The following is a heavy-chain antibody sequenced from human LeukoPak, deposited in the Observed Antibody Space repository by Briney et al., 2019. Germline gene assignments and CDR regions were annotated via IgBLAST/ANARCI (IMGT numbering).Heavy chain of an antibody. CDR1: GFTFSSYW. Sequence: GGSLRLSCAASGFTFSSYWMSWVRQAPGKGLEWVAHIKQDGSEKYYVDSVKGRFTISRDNAKNSLYLQMNSLRAEDTAVYYCARFNQGYCSGGSCYHYYYYYMDVWGKGTTVTVSS. J-gene: IGHJ6*03. V-gene: IGHV3-7*01. CDR2: IKQDGSEK. CDR3: ARFNQGYCSGGSCYHYYYYYMDV. D-gene: IGHD2-15*01.